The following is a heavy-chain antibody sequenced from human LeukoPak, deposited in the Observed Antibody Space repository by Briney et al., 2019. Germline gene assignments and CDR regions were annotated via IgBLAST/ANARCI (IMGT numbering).Heavy chain of an antibody. D-gene: IGHD2-15*01. Sequence: SETLSLTCTISGDSITSSYWSWIRHSPGKGLEWIGYIRYTGDTNYNPSFRRRGTISVDTSKNQLFLNLNSVTTADTAIYYCAKVPPQRCPGDTCYPIFEYWGQGTLVTVSS. CDR2: IRYTGDT. J-gene: IGHJ4*02. CDR3: AKVPPQRCPGDTCYPIFEY. V-gene: IGHV4-59*01. CDR1: GDSITSSY.